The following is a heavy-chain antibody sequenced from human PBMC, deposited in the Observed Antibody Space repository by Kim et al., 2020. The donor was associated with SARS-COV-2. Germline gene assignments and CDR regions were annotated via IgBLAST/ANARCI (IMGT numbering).Heavy chain of an antibody. CDR1: GYTFTSYG. CDR3: ARDLGTYDILTGSSRSYY. J-gene: IGHJ4*02. Sequence: ASVKVSCKASGYTFTSYGISWVRQAPGQGLEWMGWISTYSGNTNYAQNFQGRVTMTTDTSTSTAYLELRNLRSDDTAIYYCARDLGTYDILTGSSRSYYWGQGTLGTVSS. D-gene: IGHD3-9*01. V-gene: IGHV1-18*01. CDR2: ISTYSGNT.